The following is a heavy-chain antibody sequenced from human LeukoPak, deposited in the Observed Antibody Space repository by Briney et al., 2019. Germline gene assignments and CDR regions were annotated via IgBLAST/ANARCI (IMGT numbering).Heavy chain of an antibody. Sequence: GGSLRLSCVGSGFTFRRHAMSWVRQAPGKGLEWVGRIASKTDGGTTDYAAPVKGRFTISRDDSKNTLFLQMNSLKTEDTAVYYCTTGIRGDCGQGTLVTVSS. J-gene: IGHJ4*02. CDR3: TTGIRGD. CDR2: IASKTDGGTT. CDR1: GFTFRRHA. V-gene: IGHV3-15*04.